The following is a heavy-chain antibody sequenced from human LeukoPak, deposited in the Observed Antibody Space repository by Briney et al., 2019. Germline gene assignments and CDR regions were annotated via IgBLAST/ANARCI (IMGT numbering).Heavy chain of an antibody. CDR1: GGSISSYY. CDR3: ARGTGSLFY. V-gene: IGHV4-4*07. D-gene: IGHD3-10*01. J-gene: IGHJ4*01. Sequence: SETLSLTCSVSGGSISSYYWTWIRQPAGKALEWIGHVFTSGNTNYNPSLKGRVTISIETSKSQFSLNLNSVTAADTAVYYCARGTGSLFYWGHGILVTVSS. CDR2: VFTSGNT.